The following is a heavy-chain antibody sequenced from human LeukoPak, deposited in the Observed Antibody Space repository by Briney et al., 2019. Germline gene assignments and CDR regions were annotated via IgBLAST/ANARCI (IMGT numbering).Heavy chain of an antibody. CDR1: GFTFSTYA. CDR3: AKRVEYSSSSGGYFDD. J-gene: IGHJ4*02. Sequence: GSLRLSCAASGFTFSTYAMSWVRQAPGKGLGWVSAISDSGGDTYYADSVKGRFTISRDNSKNTLYLQMKSLRAEDTAIYYCAKRVEYSSSSGGYFDDWGQGTLVTVSS. CDR2: ISDSGGDT. D-gene: IGHD6-6*01. V-gene: IGHV3-23*01.